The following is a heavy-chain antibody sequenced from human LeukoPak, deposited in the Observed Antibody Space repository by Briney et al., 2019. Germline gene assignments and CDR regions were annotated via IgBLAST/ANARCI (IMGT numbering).Heavy chain of an antibody. Sequence: GGSLRLSCAASGFTFSDYYMSWMRQAPGKGLEWVSYISSSSTYTNYADSVKGRFTISRDNARNSLYLQMSSLRADDTAMYYCARRMTSVTTFDYWGQGTLATVSS. CDR1: GFTFSDYY. V-gene: IGHV3-11*03. CDR3: ARRMTSVTTFDY. J-gene: IGHJ4*02. CDR2: ISSSSTYT. D-gene: IGHD4-17*01.